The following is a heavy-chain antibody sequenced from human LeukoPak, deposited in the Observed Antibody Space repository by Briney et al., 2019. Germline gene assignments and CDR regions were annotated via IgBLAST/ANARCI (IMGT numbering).Heavy chain of an antibody. CDR3: ARDAMYSTSGGDYYYYGMDV. Sequence: GGSLRLSCAASGFAFRSYWMHWVRQAPGKGLVWVSRINSDGSSTSYADSVKGRFTISRDNAKNTLYLQMNSLRAEDTAVYYCARDAMYSTSGGDYYYYGMDVWGKGTTVTVSS. J-gene: IGHJ6*04. CDR1: GFAFRSYW. CDR2: INSDGSST. D-gene: IGHD6-13*01. V-gene: IGHV3-74*01.